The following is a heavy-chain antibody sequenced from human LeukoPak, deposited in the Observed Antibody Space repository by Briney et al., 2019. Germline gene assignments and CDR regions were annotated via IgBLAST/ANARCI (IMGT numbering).Heavy chain of an antibody. CDR2: ISAYIGNT. J-gene: IGHJ6*04. CDR1: GYTFTSYG. D-gene: IGHD6-13*01. CDR3: ARDVAQQLVYWPGRYGMDV. V-gene: IGHV1-18*04. Sequence: ASVKVSCKASGYTFTSYGISWVRQAPGQGLEWMGWISAYIGNTNYAQKLQGRVTMTTDTSTSTAYMELRSLRSDDTAVYYCARDVAQQLVYWPGRYGMDVWGKGTTVTVSS.